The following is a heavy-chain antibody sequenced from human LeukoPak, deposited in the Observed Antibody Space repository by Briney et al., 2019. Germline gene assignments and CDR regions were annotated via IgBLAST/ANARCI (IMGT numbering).Heavy chain of an antibody. V-gene: IGHV4-30-2*01. CDR2: VYHSGST. Sequence: SQTLSLTCTVSGGSISSGGYYWSWIRQPPGKGLEWIGYVYHSGSTYYNPSLKSRVTISVDRSKNQFSLKLSSVTAADTAVYYCARDGRFYGSGSYYNADAFDIWGQGTMVTVSS. D-gene: IGHD3-10*01. CDR1: GGSISSGGYY. J-gene: IGHJ3*02. CDR3: ARDGRFYGSGSYYNADAFDI.